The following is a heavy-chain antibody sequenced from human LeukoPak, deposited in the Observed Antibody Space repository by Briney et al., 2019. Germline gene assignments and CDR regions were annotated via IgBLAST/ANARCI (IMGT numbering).Heavy chain of an antibody. J-gene: IGHJ5*02. CDR1: GYSFTNYW. CDR3: ARRSESNWVDP. Sequence: GESLKTSRKGSGYSFTNYWIGWVRQMPGKGLGWMGIIYPGDSDTRYSTPFQGQVTISADKSISTAYLQWSSLKASDTAMYYCARRSESNWVDPWGQGTLVTVSS. V-gene: IGHV5-51*01. CDR2: IYPGDSDT.